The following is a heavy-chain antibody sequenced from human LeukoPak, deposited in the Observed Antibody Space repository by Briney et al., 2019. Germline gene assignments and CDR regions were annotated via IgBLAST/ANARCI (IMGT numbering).Heavy chain of an antibody. CDR1: GFTFSSYE. Sequence: PGGSLRLSSAASGFTFSSYEMNWVRQAPGKGLEWVSYISSSGSTIYYADSVKGRFTISRDNAKNSLYLQMNSLRAEDTAVYYCARDRTSGSSSGHWGQGTLVTVSS. V-gene: IGHV3-48*03. CDR3: ARDRTSGSSSGH. D-gene: IGHD6-13*01. CDR2: ISSSGSTI. J-gene: IGHJ4*02.